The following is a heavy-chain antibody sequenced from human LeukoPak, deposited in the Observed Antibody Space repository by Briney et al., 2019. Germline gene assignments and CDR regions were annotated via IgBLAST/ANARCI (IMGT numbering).Heavy chain of an antibody. D-gene: IGHD2-15*01. CDR2: INPNSGGT. Sequence: GASVKVSCKASGYTFTGYHMHWVRQAPGQGLEWMGWINPNSGGTNYAQKFQGRVTMTRDTSISTAYMELSRLRSDDTAVYYWARGGSSYRLRSQPVGYWGQGTLVTVSS. CDR1: GYTFTGYH. CDR3: ARGGSSYRLRSQPVGY. J-gene: IGHJ4*02. V-gene: IGHV1-2*02.